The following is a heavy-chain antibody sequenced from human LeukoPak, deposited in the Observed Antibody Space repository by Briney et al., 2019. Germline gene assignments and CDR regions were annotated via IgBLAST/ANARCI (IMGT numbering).Heavy chain of an antibody. J-gene: IGHJ6*02. D-gene: IGHD1-14*01. V-gene: IGHV3-30*03. CDR1: GFTFSSYG. Sequence: GGSLRLSWAASGFTFSSYGMHWVRQAPVKGLEWVAVISYDGSNKYYADSVKGRFTISRDNSKNTLYLQMNSLRAEDTAVYYCRRGTGRLAQEVYYGMDVWGQGTTVTVSS. CDR3: RRGTGRLAQEVYYGMDV. CDR2: ISYDGSNK.